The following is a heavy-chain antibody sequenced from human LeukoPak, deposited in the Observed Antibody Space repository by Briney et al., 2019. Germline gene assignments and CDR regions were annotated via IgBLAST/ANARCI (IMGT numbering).Heavy chain of an antibody. Sequence: ASVKVSCKASGYTFTGYYMHWVRQAPGQGLEWMGWISAYNGNTNYAQKLQGRVTMTTDTSTSTAYMELRSLRSDDTAVYYCARVVGGSYYFDYWGQGTLVTVSS. CDR3: ARVVGGSYYFDY. V-gene: IGHV1-18*04. D-gene: IGHD1-26*01. CDR1: GYTFTGYY. J-gene: IGHJ4*02. CDR2: ISAYNGNT.